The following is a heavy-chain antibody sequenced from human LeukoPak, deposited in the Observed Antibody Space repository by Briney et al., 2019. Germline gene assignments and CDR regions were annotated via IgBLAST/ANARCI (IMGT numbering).Heavy chain of an antibody. V-gene: IGHV3-23*01. CDR3: AKDGGLWVSAHWGDS. Sequence: TGGSLRLSCAASGFIFSSHAMSWVRQAPGKGLKWVSTITTGDGNTYYADSVKGRFTVSRDDSKNTLYLQMNSLRAEDTAVYYCAKDGGLWVSAHWGDSWGRGTLVTVSS. CDR2: ITTGDGNT. D-gene: IGHD7-27*01. J-gene: IGHJ4*02. CDR1: GFIFSSHA.